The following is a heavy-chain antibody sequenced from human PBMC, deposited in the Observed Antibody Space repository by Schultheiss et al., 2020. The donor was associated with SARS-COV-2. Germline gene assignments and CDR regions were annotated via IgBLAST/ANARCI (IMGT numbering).Heavy chain of an antibody. CDR1: GGSISSSNW. CDR2: MYYSGTS. Sequence: SETLSLTCAVSGGSISSSNWWSWVRQPPGKGLEWIGSMYYSGTSYFNPSLKSRVTTSVDTTKNQFSLKLSSVTAEDTAVYYCARIIADPYYFDYWGQGTLVTVSS. V-gene: IGHV4-39*01. CDR3: ARIIADPYYFDY. J-gene: IGHJ4*02. D-gene: IGHD6-13*01.